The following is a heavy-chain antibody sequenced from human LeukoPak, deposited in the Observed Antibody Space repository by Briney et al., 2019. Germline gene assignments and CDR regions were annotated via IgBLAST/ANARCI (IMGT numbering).Heavy chain of an antibody. CDR3: ARQYINSSPFDY. D-gene: IGHD6-6*01. CDR2: IYPGDSDT. Sequence: GESLKISCKGSGYSFPNYWIAWVRQMPGKGLEWMGIIYPGDSDTRYSPSFQGQVTFSADKSITTAYLQWSRLQASDTAMYYCARQYINSSPFDYWGQGALVTVSS. V-gene: IGHV5-51*01. J-gene: IGHJ4*02. CDR1: GYSFPNYW.